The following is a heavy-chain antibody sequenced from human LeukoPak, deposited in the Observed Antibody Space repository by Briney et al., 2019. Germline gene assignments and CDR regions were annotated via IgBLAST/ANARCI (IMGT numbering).Heavy chain of an antibody. D-gene: IGHD3-3*01. CDR3: ARGRGFHTIFGVVKTEFDY. J-gene: IGHJ4*02. V-gene: IGHV4-34*01. Sequence: PSETLSLTCAVYGWSFSGYYWSRIRQPPGKGLEWIGEINHSGSTNYNPSLKSRVTISVDTSKNQFSLKLSSVTAADTAVYYCARGRGFHTIFGVVKTEFDYWGQGTLVTVSS. CDR2: INHSGST. CDR1: GWSFSGYY.